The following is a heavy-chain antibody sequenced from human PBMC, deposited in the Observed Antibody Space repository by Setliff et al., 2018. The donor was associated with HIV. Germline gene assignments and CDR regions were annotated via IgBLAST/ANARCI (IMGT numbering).Heavy chain of an antibody. V-gene: IGHV3-48*04. CDR2: ISTRGNSI. CDR1: GFTFANYA. J-gene: IGHJ6*03. Sequence: GGSLRLSCAASGFTFANYAMNWVRQAPGKGLEWISYISTRGNSIYYADSVKGRFTISRDNAENTLYLQMNSLRAEDTAVYYCARDPKSWGSSYYYYMDVWGKGTTVTVSS. CDR3: ARDPKSWGSSYYYYMDV. D-gene: IGHD3-16*01.